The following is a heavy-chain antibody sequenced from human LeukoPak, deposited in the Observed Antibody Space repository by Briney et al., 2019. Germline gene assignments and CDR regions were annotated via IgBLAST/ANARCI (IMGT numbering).Heavy chain of an antibody. CDR2: IYRKTDGGTA. V-gene: IGHV3-15*01. D-gene: IGHD6-19*01. CDR3: TTEYRDSSGWYGAFDI. CDR1: GFTFSNAW. Sequence: GGSLRLSCAASGFTFSNAWMSWVRQAPGKGLEWVGRIYRKTDGGTADYTAPVKGRFTISRDDSTNMLYLQLNSLQTEDTAVYYCTTEYRDSSGWYGAFDIWGQGTMVTVSS. J-gene: IGHJ3*02.